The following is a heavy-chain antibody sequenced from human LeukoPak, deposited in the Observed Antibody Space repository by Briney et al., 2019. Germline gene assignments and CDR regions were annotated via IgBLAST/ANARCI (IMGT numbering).Heavy chain of an antibody. Sequence: GASVKVSCKASGGTFSSYAISWVRQAPGQGPEWMGGIIPIFGTANYAQKFQGRVTITADESTSTAYMELSSLRSEDTAVYYCARVRSDRFLEWTYFDYWGQGTLVTVSS. J-gene: IGHJ4*02. CDR1: GGTFSSYA. CDR3: ARVRSDRFLEWTYFDY. V-gene: IGHV1-69*13. CDR2: IIPIFGTA. D-gene: IGHD3-3*01.